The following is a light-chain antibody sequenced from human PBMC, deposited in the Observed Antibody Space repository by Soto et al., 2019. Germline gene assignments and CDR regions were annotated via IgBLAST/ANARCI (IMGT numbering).Light chain of an antibody. V-gene: IGKV3-20*01. CDR2: GAS. CDR3: HQYGSTPWT. CDR1: QTVSSAR. J-gene: IGKJ1*01. Sequence: EIVLTQSPGTLSLSPGERATLSRRASQTVSSARLAWFQQKPGQAPRLLIYGASSRAPGIPDRLSGSGSETDFTLTITRLESEDFAVYSCHQYGSTPWTFGQGTKVDIK.